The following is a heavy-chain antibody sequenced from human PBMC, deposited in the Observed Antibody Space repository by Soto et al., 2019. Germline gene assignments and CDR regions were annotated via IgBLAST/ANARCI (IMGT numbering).Heavy chain of an antibody. CDR2: IYSGGDT. CDR3: ARDGTYNWV. J-gene: IGHJ4*02. CDR1: GFTVSNNY. Sequence: ELQLVASGGGLVQPGGSLRLSCAASGFTVSNNYLRWVRQAPGKGLEWVSLIYSGGDTYYADSVKGRFTTSRDNSKNTLYLQMNSLRAEDTAVYDWARDGTYNWVGGQGILVTVSS. D-gene: IGHD1-1*01. V-gene: IGHV3-66*01.